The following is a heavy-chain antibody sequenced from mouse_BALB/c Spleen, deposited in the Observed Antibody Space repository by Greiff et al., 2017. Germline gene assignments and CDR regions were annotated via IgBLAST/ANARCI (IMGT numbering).Heavy chain of an antibody. J-gene: IGHJ3*01. CDR3: ARGGLRPY. Sequence: VQLKESGPELVKPGASVKISCKASGYSFTGYYMHWVKQSHVKSLEWIGRINPYNGATSYNQNFKDKASLTVDKSSSTAYMELHSLTSEDSAVYYCARGGLRPYWGQGTLVTVSA. V-gene: IGHV1-31*01. CDR2: INPYNGAT. CDR1: GYSFTGYY. D-gene: IGHD2-4*01.